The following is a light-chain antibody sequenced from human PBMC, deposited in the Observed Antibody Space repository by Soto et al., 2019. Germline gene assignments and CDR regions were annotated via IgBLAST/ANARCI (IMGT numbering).Light chain of an antibody. CDR2: GAS. CDR3: QRYGRPYT. V-gene: IGKV3-20*01. CDR1: QSVSSSY. J-gene: IGKJ2*01. Sequence: EIVLTQSPGTLSLSPGESATLSCRASQSVSSSYFAWYQQKPGQAPRLLLYGASSRATGIPDRFSGSGSGTDFTLTISRLESDDFAVYFCQRYGRPYTFGQGTKLEIK.